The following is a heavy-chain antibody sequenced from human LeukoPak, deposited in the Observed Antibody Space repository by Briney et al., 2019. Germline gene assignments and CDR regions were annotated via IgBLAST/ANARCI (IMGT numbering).Heavy chain of an antibody. D-gene: IGHD5-12*01. CDR3: ARRGSSDAFDI. CDR2: ISSSGSTI. CDR1: GFTFSSYE. V-gene: IGHV3-48*03. Sequence: GSLSLSCAASGFTFSSYEMNWVRQAPGKGLEGVSYISSSGSTIYYADSVKGRFTISRDNAKNSLYLQMNSLRAEDTAVYYCARRGSSDAFDIWGQGTMVTVSS. J-gene: IGHJ3*02.